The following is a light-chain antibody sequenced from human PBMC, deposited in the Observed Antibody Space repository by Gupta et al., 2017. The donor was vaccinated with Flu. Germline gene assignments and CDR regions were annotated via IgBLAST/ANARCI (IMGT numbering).Light chain of an antibody. CDR2: DVT. J-gene: IGLJ2*01. Sequence: QSSLTQPRSVSGSPGQSVTTSCTGTNSDIGAYDYVPWFQQHPGKAPKLIIYDVTKRSSGVPARFSGSKSANTASLTISALQAEDEADYHCCSFAGSYTLVFGGGTKLTVL. V-gene: IGLV2-11*01. CDR1: NSDIGAYDY. CDR3: CSFAGSYTLV.